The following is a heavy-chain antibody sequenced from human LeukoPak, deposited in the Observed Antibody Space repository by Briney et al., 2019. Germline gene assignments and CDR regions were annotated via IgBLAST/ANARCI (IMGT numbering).Heavy chain of an antibody. V-gene: IGHV3-21*01. D-gene: IGHD3-10*01. J-gene: IGHJ4*02. Sequence: GGSLRLSCAASGFTFSSYSMNWVRQAPGKGLEWVSSISSSSSYIYYADSVKGRSTISRDNAKNSLYLQMNSLRAEDTAVYYCARDRAPGFDYWGQGTLVTVSS. CDR3: ARDRAPGFDY. CDR2: ISSSSSYI. CDR1: GFTFSSYS.